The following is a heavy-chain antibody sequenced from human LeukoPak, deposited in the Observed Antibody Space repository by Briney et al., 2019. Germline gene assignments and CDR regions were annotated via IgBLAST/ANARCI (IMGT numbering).Heavy chain of an antibody. V-gene: IGHV3-23*01. J-gene: IGHJ4*02. Sequence: GFLRLSCAASGFTFSNYAMSWVRQAPGKGLEWVSAITGSGGNTYYADSVKGRFTISRDNSKNTVFLQMNSLRAEDTAVYYCAKWGDYDVLTGYYVSDYWGQGTLVTVSS. CDR3: AKWGDYDVLTGYYVSDY. D-gene: IGHD3-9*01. CDR1: GFTFSNYA. CDR2: ITGSGGNT.